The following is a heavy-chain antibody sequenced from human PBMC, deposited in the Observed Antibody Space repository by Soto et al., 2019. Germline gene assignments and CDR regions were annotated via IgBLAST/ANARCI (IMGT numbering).Heavy chain of an antibody. D-gene: IGHD3-10*01. CDR2: TYYNSKWNN. CDR3: AGITWFRGMDV. Sequence: PSQTLSLTCAISGDSVSSNSAAWSWIRQSPSRGLEWLGRTYYNSKWNNDYALSVKSRITINPDTSKNQFSLHLYSVTPEDTAVDYCAGITWFRGMDVWGQGTPVTVSS. V-gene: IGHV6-1*01. CDR1: GDSVSSNSAA. J-gene: IGHJ6*02.